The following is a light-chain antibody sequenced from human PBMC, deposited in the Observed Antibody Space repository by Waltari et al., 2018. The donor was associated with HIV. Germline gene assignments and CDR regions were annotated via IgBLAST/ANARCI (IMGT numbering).Light chain of an antibody. Sequence: DIQMTQSPSTLSASVGGRVTITCRASENIDTYLDWYQQKPGKAPKLLIYEASSLEGGVPSRFSGSGSGTEFTLTISSLQPDDFATYYCQQYNGYSYAFGQGTKLEIK. CDR1: ENIDTY. V-gene: IGKV1-5*01. CDR3: QQYNGYSYA. J-gene: IGKJ2*01. CDR2: EAS.